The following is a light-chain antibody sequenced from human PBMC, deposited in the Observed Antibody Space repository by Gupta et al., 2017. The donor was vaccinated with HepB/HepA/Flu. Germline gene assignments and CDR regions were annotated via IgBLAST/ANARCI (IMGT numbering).Light chain of an antibody. Sequence: EIVMTQYPATLSVSPGERATLPCSASQSVSSNLAWYQQKPGQAPRLLIYGASTRATGIPARFSGSGSGTEFTLTISSRQSEDFAVYYCQHYYYWPPWTFGQGTKVEIK. CDR1: QSVSSN. CDR2: GAS. J-gene: IGKJ1*01. V-gene: IGKV3-15*01. CDR3: QHYYYWPPWT.